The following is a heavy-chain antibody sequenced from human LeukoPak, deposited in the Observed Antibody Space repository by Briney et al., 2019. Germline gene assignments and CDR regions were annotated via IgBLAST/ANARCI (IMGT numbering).Heavy chain of an antibody. D-gene: IGHD1-26*01. Sequence: TSETLSLTCTVSGGSVSSGSYYWSWIRQPPGKGLEWIGYIYYSGSTNYNPSLKSRVTISVDTSKNQFSLRLSSVTAADTAVYYCARSIRWELPLGYWGQGTLVTVSS. CDR2: IYYSGST. CDR1: GGSVSSGSYY. CDR3: ARSIRWELPLGY. J-gene: IGHJ4*02. V-gene: IGHV4-61*01.